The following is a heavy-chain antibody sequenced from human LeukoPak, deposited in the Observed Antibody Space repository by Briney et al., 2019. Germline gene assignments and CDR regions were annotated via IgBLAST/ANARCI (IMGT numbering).Heavy chain of an antibody. CDR1: GFTFSTSW. Sequence: AGGSLRLSCAASGFTFSTSWMTWVRQAPGKGLEWVATIKEDGSRTSYMDSVKGRFTISRDNAQNSLFLQMDSLRVEDTAVYYCARNYAYNAFDIWGQGTMVTVSS. D-gene: IGHD5-24*01. CDR2: IKEDGSRT. J-gene: IGHJ3*02. CDR3: ARNYAYNAFDI. V-gene: IGHV3-7*01.